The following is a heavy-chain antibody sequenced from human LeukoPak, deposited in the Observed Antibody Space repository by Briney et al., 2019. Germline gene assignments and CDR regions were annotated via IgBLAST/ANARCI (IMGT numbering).Heavy chain of an antibody. D-gene: IGHD6-13*01. CDR3: ARHTDIAPLSSLKY. Sequence: SETLSLTCTVCGGSISSYYWSWIRQTPGKGLEWIGDIYYSGSTNYNPSLKSRVTISVDTSKNQFSVKFSSVTAADTAVYYCARHTDIAPLSSLKYWGQGTLVTVSS. CDR1: GGSISSYY. J-gene: IGHJ4*02. V-gene: IGHV4-59*08. CDR2: IYYSGST.